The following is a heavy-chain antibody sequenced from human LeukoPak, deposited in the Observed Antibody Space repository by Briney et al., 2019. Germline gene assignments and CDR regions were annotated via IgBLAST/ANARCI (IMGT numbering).Heavy chain of an antibody. J-gene: IGHJ3*01. CDR3: AREQYLAYDVFGF. CDR2: VHFSGTT. Sequence: SETLSLTCTVSGGSITGYYWSWIRQPPGRGLEWIGYVHFSGTTSFNPSLKSRVTISVDTSKNQSSLRLSSVTAADTAVYYCAREQYLAYDVFGFWGQGTMVTVSS. V-gene: IGHV4-59*01. D-gene: IGHD4-11*01. CDR1: GGSITGYY.